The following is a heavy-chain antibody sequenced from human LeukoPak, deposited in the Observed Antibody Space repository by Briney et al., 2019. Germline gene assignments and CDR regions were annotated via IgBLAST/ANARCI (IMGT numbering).Heavy chain of an antibody. CDR2: IYYSGST. D-gene: IGHD3-16*01. V-gene: IGHV4-39*07. CDR3: ARVGWGPYFDY. CDR1: GGSISSSSYY. Sequence: SETLSLTCTVSGGSISSSSYYWGWIRQPPGKGLEWIGSIYYSGSTNYNPSLKSRVTISVDTSKNQFSLKLSSVTAADTAVYYCARVGWGPYFDYWGQGTLVTVSS. J-gene: IGHJ4*02.